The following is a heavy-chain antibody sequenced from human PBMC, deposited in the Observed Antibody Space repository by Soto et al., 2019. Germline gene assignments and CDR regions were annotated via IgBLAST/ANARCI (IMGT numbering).Heavy chain of an antibody. V-gene: IGHV3-30*18. J-gene: IGHJ4*02. Sequence: GGSLRLSCAGSGFTFSSYGMHWVRQAPGKGLEWVAVISYDGSNKYYVDSVKGRFTISRDNSKNTLYLQMSSLRAEDTAVYYCAKDEVIGTIVVVVAATPYYFDYWGQGTLVTVSS. CDR3: AKDEVIGTIVVVVAATPYYFDY. D-gene: IGHD2-15*01. CDR2: ISYDGSNK. CDR1: GFTFSSYG.